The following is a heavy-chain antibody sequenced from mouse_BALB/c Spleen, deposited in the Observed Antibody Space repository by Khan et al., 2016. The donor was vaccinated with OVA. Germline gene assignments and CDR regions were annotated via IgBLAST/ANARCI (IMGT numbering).Heavy chain of an antibody. CDR3: ARSNYYGYAMDY. D-gene: IGHD1-1*01. Sequence: EVQLQESGPGLVKPSQSLSLTCTVTGYSITSNYAWNWIRQFPGNKLEWMGYISYSGSTSYNPSLKSRISITRDTSKNQFFLQLNSVTTEDTATYYLARSNYYGYAMDYWGQGTSVTVSS. J-gene: IGHJ4*01. CDR2: ISYSGST. CDR1: GYSITSNYA. V-gene: IGHV3-2*02.